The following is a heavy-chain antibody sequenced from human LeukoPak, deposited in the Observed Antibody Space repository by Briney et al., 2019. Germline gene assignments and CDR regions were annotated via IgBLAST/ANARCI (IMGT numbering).Heavy chain of an antibody. CDR2: ISNDGSII. CDR1: GFTFSSYA. D-gene: IGHD4-11*01. CDR3: AKSKSPYPMDYIFDF. Sequence: GRSLRLSCAASGFTFSSYAMHWVRQAPGKGLEWVAVISNDGSIIKYGDSVKGRFTISRDNSKNTLYVQMNSLRTDDAAVYYCAKSKSPYPMDYIFDFWGQGTLVTVSS. V-gene: IGHV3-30*04. J-gene: IGHJ4*02.